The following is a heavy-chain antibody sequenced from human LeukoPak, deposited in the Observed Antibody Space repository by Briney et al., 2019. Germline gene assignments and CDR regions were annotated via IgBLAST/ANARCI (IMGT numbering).Heavy chain of an antibody. Sequence: PSEALSLTCAVYGGSFSGYYWSWIRQPPGKGLEWIGEINHSGSTNYNPSLKSRVTISVDTSKNQFSLKLSSVTAADTAVYYCARESITMVRGVIIRPPDYYYYYTDVWGKGTTVTVSS. D-gene: IGHD3-10*01. CDR3: ARESITMVRGVIIRPPDYYYYYTDV. J-gene: IGHJ6*03. CDR1: GGSFSGYY. CDR2: INHSGST. V-gene: IGHV4-34*01.